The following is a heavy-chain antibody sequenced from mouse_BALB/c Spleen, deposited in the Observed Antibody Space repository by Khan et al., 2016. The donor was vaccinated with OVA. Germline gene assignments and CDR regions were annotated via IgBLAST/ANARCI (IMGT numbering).Heavy chain of an antibody. D-gene: IGHD2-14*01. CDR1: GFSLSRYN. Sequence: QVQLKQSGPGLVAPSQSLSITCTVSGFSLSRYNIHWVRQPPGKGLEWLGMIWGGGGTDYNSTLQSRLSIRKDNSQSQVLLKMNSLQTDDTAMYYCARAYCRYDGYYAMDYWGQGTSVTVSS. V-gene: IGHV2-6-4*01. J-gene: IGHJ4*01. CDR3: ARAYCRYDGYYAMDY. CDR2: IWGGGGT.